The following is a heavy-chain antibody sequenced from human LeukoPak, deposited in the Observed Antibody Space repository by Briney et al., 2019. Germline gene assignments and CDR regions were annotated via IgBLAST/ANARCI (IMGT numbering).Heavy chain of an antibody. Sequence: GIIYPGDSDTRYSPSFQGQVTISADKSISTAYLQWSSLKASDTAMYYCARLVGPAALSSDYWGQGTLVTVSS. J-gene: IGHJ4*02. CDR2: IYPGDSDT. CDR3: ARLVGPAALSSDY. V-gene: IGHV5-51*01. D-gene: IGHD2-2*01.